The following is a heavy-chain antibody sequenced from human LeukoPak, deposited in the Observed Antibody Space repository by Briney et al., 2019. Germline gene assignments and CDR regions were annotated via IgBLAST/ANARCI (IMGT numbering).Heavy chain of an antibody. CDR1: SGSISSYY. V-gene: IGHV4-59*01. D-gene: IGHD3-3*01. Sequence: PSETQSLTCTVSSGSISSYYWTRLRQPRGKELEGIGYISYGGSTNYNPSLASRVTISRDTSKNQFSLKLGSVTAADTALYYCARYYTSSDYYFDYWGQGTLVTVSP. CDR3: ARYYTSSDYYFDY. CDR2: ISYGGST. J-gene: IGHJ4*02.